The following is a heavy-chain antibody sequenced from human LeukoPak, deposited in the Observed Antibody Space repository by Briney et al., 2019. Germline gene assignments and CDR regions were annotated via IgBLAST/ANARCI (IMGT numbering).Heavy chain of an antibody. Sequence: SETLSLTCAVYGGSFSGYYWSWIRQPPGKGQEWIGEINHSGSTNYNPSLKSRVTISVDTSKNQFSLKLSSVTAADTAVYYCARGRGTNWFDPWGQGTLVTVSS. CDR2: INHSGST. J-gene: IGHJ5*02. V-gene: IGHV4-34*01. CDR1: GGSFSGYY. D-gene: IGHD1-1*01. CDR3: ARGRGTNWFDP.